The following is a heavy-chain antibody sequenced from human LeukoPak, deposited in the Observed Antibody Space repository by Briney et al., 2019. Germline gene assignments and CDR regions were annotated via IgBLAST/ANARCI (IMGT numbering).Heavy chain of an antibody. Sequence: GGSLRLSCAASGFTFSSYSMNWVRQAPGKGLEWVSSISSSSSYIYYADSVKGRFTISRDNSKNTLYLQMSSLRAEDTAVYYCVNRGGLLLYFIYWGQGTLVTVSS. J-gene: IGHJ4*02. CDR3: VNRGGLLLYFIY. D-gene: IGHD3-22*01. CDR2: ISSSSSYI. V-gene: IGHV3-21*01. CDR1: GFTFSSYS.